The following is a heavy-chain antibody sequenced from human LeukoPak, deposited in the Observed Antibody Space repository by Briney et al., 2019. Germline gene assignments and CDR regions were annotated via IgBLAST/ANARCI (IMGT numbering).Heavy chain of an antibody. D-gene: IGHD1-26*01. V-gene: IGHV1-69*13. CDR2: TIPVLGTT. CDR3: ARGVRNSGSYYIDY. J-gene: IGHJ4*02. CDR1: GGTLSSYA. Sequence: SVKVSCKTSGGTLSSYAISWVRQAPGQGLEWMGGTIPVLGTTNYARKFQGRVTITADESTSTAYMELSSLRSEDTAVYYCARGVRNSGSYYIDYWGQGTQVTVSS.